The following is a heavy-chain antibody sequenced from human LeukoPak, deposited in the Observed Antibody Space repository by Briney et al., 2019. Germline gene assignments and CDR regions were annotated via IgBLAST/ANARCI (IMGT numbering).Heavy chain of an antibody. D-gene: IGHD6-19*01. V-gene: IGHV1-2*02. Sequence: ASVNVSCKVSGYTFTDYYIHWVRQAPGPGRQWMGWINPNSGGTNYEQEFQGRVTMTRDTSVSTAYMDLSSLTSDDTAVYYCAADSSGWSDDSLDIWGQGTMVTVS. CDR3: AADSSGWSDDSLDI. CDR1: GYTFTDYY. J-gene: IGHJ3*02. CDR2: INPNSGGT.